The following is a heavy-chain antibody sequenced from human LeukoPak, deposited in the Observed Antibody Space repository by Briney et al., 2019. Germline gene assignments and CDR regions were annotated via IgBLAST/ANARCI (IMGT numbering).Heavy chain of an antibody. J-gene: IGHJ6*03. Sequence: PSETLSLTCTVSGGSISSYYWSWIRPPPGKGLEWIGRIYTSGSPNYNPSLQSRGTMSVDTSKNQFSLKLSSVTAADTAVYYCARLSSSSWYLPADYYYYYMDVWGKGTTVTVSS. CDR1: GGSISSYY. V-gene: IGHV4-4*07. D-gene: IGHD6-13*01. CDR3: ARLSSSSWYLPADYYYYYMDV. CDR2: IYTSGSP.